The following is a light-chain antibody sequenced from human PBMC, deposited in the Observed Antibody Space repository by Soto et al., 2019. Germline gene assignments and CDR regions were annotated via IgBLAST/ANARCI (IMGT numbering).Light chain of an antibody. Sequence: VLTQSPGTLSLSPGERATLSCRASQSVSSSYLAWYQQKPGQAPRLLIYGASSRATGIPDRFSGSGSATDFTLTISRLEPEDFAVYYCQQYGSSHLISFGHGTRLEIK. J-gene: IGKJ5*01. CDR2: GAS. CDR3: QQYGSSHLIS. V-gene: IGKV3-20*01. CDR1: QSVSSSY.